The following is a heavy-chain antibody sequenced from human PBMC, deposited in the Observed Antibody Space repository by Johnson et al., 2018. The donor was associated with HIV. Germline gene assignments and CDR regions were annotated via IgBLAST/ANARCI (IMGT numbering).Heavy chain of an antibody. CDR2: LTQDGSEK. D-gene: IGHD3-10*01. V-gene: IGHV3-7*02. J-gene: IGHJ3*02. Sequence: VQLVESGGGLVQSGGSLRLSCAASGITAHTNYMSWVRRAPGQGLAWVANLTQDGSEKYSLDSAKGRFTVSRDNSKNTLYLQMNSLRVEDTAVYYCASSYSESDAFDIWGQGTMVTVSS. CDR3: ASSYSESDAFDI. CDR1: GITAHTNY.